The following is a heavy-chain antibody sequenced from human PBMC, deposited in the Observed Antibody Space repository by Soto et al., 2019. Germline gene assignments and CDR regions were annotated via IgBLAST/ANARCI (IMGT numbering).Heavy chain of an antibody. CDR1: GFTFSSYA. J-gene: IGHJ1*01. CDR2: ISYDGSNK. V-gene: IGHV3-30-3*01. CDR3: AREADYYDSSGYFSPEYFQH. Sequence: GGSLRLSWAASGFTFSSYAMHWVRQAPGKGLEWVAVISYDGSNKYYADSVKGRFTISRDNSKNTLYLQMNSLRAEDTAVYYCAREADYYDSSGYFSPEYFQHWGQGTLVTVSS. D-gene: IGHD3-22*01.